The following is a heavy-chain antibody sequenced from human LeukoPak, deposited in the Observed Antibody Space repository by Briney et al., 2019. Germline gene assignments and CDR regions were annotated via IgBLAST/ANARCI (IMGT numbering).Heavy chain of an antibody. D-gene: IGHD2-2*01. V-gene: IGHV4-39*07. J-gene: IGHJ6*03. Sequence: SETLSLTCTVSGGSISSSSYSWGWIRQPPGKGLEWIGSIYYSGSTYYNPSLKSRVTISVDTSKNQFSLKLSSVTAADTAVYYCARDSSSTSTYYYYYYYMDVWGKGTTVTVSS. CDR2: IYYSGST. CDR1: GGSISSSSYS. CDR3: ARDSSSTSTYYYYYYYMDV.